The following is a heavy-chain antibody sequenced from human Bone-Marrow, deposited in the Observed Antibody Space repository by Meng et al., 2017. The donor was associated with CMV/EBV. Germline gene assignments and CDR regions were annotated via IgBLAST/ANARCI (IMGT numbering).Heavy chain of an antibody. V-gene: IGHV1-2*02. D-gene: IGHD2-21*01. CDR1: GYTFTSYY. CDR2: INPNSGGT. J-gene: IGHJ5*02. Sequence: ASVKVSCKASGYTFTSYYMHWVRQAPGQGLEWMGIINPNSGGTNYAQKFQGRVTMTRDTSISTAYMELSRLRSDDTAVYYCARGSFRVIAIPVLSHGFDPWGQGTLVTVSS. CDR3: ARGSFRVIAIPVLSHGFDP.